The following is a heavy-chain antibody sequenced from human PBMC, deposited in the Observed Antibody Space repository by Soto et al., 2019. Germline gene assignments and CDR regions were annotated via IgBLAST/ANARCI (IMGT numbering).Heavy chain of an antibody. CDR1: GGTFSSYA. D-gene: IGHD6-19*01. CDR3: APKGSGWFYFDY. Sequence: ASVKVSFKASGGTFSSYAISWLRQAPGQGLEWMGWINPNSGGTNYAQKFQGRVTMTRDTSISTAYMELSRLRSDDTAVYYCAPKGSGWFYFDYWGQGTLVTVSS. V-gene: IGHV1-2*02. J-gene: IGHJ4*02. CDR2: INPNSGGT.